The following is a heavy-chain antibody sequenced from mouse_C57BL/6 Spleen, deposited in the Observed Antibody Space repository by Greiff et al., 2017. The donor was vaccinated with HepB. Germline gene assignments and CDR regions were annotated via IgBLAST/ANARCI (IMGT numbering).Heavy chain of an antibody. CDR2: IWSGGST. CDR3: AGDYDGAYAMDY. V-gene: IGHV2-2*01. J-gene: IGHJ4*01. Sequence: VKLMESGPGLVQPSQSLSITCTVSGFSLTSYGVHWVRQSPGKGLEWLGVIWSGGSTDYNAAFISRLSISKDNSKSQVFFKMNSLQADDTAIYYCAGDYDGAYAMDYWGQGTSVTVSS. CDR1: GFSLTSYG. D-gene: IGHD2-4*01.